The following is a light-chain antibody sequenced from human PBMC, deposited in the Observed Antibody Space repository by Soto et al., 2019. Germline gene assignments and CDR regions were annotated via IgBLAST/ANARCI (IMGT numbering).Light chain of an antibody. V-gene: IGKV1-5*03. CDR3: QCCSNYCWT. CDR2: KTS. CDR1: QSISSW. Sequence: DIQLTQSPSTLSASVGDRVTITCRASQSISSWLAWYQQKPGKAPKFLIYKTSNLESGVPSRFSGSGSGTKFILTISSLRADDFATYYCQCCSNYCWTFGQGTKGEIK. J-gene: IGKJ1*01.